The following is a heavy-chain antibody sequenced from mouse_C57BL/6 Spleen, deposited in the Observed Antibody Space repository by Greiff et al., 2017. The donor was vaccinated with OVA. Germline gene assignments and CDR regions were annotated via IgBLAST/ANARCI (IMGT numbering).Heavy chain of an antibody. CDR3: ARGASGPPYAMDY. J-gene: IGHJ4*01. V-gene: IGHV1-42*01. Sequence: VQLQHSGPELVKPGASVKISCKASGYSFTGYYMNWVKQSPEKSLEWIGEINPSTGGTTYNQKFKAKATLTVDKSSSTAYMQLKSLTSEDSAVYYCARGASGPPYAMDYWGQGTSVTVSS. D-gene: IGHD1-3*01. CDR1: GYSFTGYY. CDR2: INPSTGGT.